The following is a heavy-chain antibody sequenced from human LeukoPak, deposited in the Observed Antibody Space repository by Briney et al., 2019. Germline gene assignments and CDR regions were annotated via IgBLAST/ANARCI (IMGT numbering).Heavy chain of an antibody. CDR3: ARDDVEIPIDY. J-gene: IGHJ4*02. D-gene: IGHD1-1*01. V-gene: IGHV4-59*01. CDR2: IYYSGST. Sequence: SETLSLTCTVSSGSISSYYWSWIRQPPGKGLEWIGYIYYSGSTNYNPSLKSRVTISVDTSKNQFSLKLSSVTAADTAVYYCARDDVEIPIDYWGQGTLVTVSS. CDR1: SGSISSYY.